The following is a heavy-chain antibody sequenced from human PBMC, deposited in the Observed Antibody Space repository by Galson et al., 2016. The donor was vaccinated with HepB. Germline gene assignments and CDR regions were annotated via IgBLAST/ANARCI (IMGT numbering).Heavy chain of an antibody. V-gene: IGHV1-69*04. J-gene: IGHJ6*04. Sequence: SVKVSCKASGGTFSSHTFSWVRQAPGQGLEWMGRIIPRLGIQNYAERFQDRVTITADKSTNTVYMEVSSLRSEDTAVYYCAREHFSERDWFYYGMDVWGKGTTVTVSS. CDR3: AREHFSERDWFYYGMDV. D-gene: IGHD3/OR15-3a*01. CDR1: GGTFSSHT. CDR2: IIPRLGIQ.